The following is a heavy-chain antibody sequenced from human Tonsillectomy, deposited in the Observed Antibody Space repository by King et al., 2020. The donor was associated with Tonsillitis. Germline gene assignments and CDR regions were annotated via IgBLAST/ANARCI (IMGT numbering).Heavy chain of an antibody. V-gene: IGHV6-1*01. J-gene: IGHJ3*02. CDR2: TYYRSKWYN. CDR3: AREIYSRLGHDSFHI. D-gene: IGHD2-15*01. Sequence: VQLPQSGPGLVKPSQTLSLTCAISGDSVSSNSAAWTWIRQSPSRGLEWLGRTYYRSKWYNDYAVSVKSRIIINPDTSKNQFSLQLNSVTPDDTAVYYCAREIYSRLGHDSFHIWGQGTMVTVSS. CDR1: GDSVSSNSAA.